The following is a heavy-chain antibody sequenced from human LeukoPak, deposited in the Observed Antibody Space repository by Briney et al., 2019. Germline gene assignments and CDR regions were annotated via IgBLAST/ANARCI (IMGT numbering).Heavy chain of an antibody. CDR2: IIPILGIA. CDR1: GGTFSSYA. V-gene: IGHV1-69*04. D-gene: IGHD1-26*01. CDR3: AKSRREQWELPPFDF. Sequence: ASVKVSCKASGGTFSSYAISWVRQAPGQGLEWMGRIIPILGIANYAQKFQGRVTITADKSTSTAYMELSSLRSEDTAVYYCAKSRREQWELPPFDFWGQGTLVTVSS. J-gene: IGHJ4*02.